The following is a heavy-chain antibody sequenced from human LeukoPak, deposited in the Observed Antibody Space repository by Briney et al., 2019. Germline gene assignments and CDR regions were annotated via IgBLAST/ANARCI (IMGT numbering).Heavy chain of an antibody. V-gene: IGHV4-59*01. Sequence: SETLSLTCTVSGGSISSYYWSWIRQPPGKGLEWIGYIYYSGSTNYNPSLKSRGTISVDTSKNQFSLKLSSVTAADTAVYYCAREYVDFWSGYYTGNWFDPWGQGTLVTVSS. CDR1: GGSISSYY. J-gene: IGHJ5*02. D-gene: IGHD3-3*01. CDR2: IYYSGST. CDR3: AREYVDFWSGYYTGNWFDP.